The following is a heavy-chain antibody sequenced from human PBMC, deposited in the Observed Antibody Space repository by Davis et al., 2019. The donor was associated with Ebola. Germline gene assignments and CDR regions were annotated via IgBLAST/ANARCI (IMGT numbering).Heavy chain of an antibody. CDR3: LRGSDAYKTGY. D-gene: IGHD5-24*01. J-gene: IGHJ4*02. V-gene: IGHV4-59*02. CDR2: TSNGGRT. Sequence: SETLSLTCSVSGGSVGSDYWSWIRQSPGNGLEWIAFTSNGGRTIYNPSLRGRVTISIDTSKNQFSLEVESGTAADTAFYSRLRGSDAYKTGYWGQRTLVTVSS. CDR1: GGSVGSDY.